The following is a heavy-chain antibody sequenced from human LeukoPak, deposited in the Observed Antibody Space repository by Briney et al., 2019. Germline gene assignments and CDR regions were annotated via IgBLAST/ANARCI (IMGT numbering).Heavy chain of an antibody. CDR3: AKSAAAYSGSYYYFDY. D-gene: IGHD1-26*01. J-gene: IGHJ4*02. CDR1: GVTFRRYA. CDR2: ICGSGGST. V-gene: IGHV3-23*01. Sequence: VGSLRLSCAASGVTFRRYAMSWVCQAPGKGLEWGSAICGSGGSTYYADSVKGRLTISRDNSKNTLYIQMNRLRTADTAVYYCAKSAAAYSGSYYYFDYGGQGTLVTVSS.